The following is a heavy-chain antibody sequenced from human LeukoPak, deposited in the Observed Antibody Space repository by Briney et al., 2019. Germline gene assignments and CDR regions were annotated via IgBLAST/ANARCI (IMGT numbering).Heavy chain of an antibody. D-gene: IGHD1-14*01. V-gene: IGHV1-2*02. CDR1: GYTFTGYY. CDR2: INPNSGGT. CDR3: ARVSRKTTGSFDY. Sequence: ASVKVSCKASGYTFTGYYMHWVRQAPGHPLEGMGWINPNSGGTNYAQKLQGRVTMTRDTSISTAYMELSRLRSDDTAVYYCARVSRKTTGSFDYWGQGTLVTVSS. J-gene: IGHJ4*02.